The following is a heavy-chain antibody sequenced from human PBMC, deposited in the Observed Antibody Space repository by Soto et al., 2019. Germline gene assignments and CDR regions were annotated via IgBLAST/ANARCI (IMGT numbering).Heavy chain of an antibody. CDR1: GGSISSYY. V-gene: IGHV4-59*01. CDR3: ARDFCSSTSCYRNWFDP. Sequence: QVQLQESGPGLVKPSETLSLTCTVSGGSISSYYWSWIRKPPGKGLEWIWYIYYSGSTNYNPSLKSRVTISVDTSKNQSSLKLSSVTAADTAVYYWARDFCSSTSCYRNWFDPWGQGTLVTVSS. CDR2: IYYSGST. D-gene: IGHD2-2*01. J-gene: IGHJ5*02.